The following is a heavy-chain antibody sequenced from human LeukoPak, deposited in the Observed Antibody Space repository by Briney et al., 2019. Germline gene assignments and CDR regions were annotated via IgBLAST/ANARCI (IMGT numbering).Heavy chain of an antibody. Sequence: ASVKVSCTASGYTFTSYGISWVRQAPGQGLEWMGWISAYNGNTNYAQKLQGRVTMTTDTSTSTAYMELRSLRSDDTAVYYCARGPDYSSAAYFDYWGQGTLVTVSS. J-gene: IGHJ4*02. CDR3: ARGPDYSSAAYFDY. D-gene: IGHD4-11*01. V-gene: IGHV1-18*01. CDR1: GYTFTSYG. CDR2: ISAYNGNT.